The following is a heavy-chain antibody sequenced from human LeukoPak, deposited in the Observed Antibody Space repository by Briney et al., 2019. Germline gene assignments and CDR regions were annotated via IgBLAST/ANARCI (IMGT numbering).Heavy chain of an antibody. J-gene: IGHJ4*02. D-gene: IGHD5-12*01. V-gene: IGHV3-30*02. Sequence: GGSLRLSCAASGVTFSSYGMHWVRQAPGKGLEWVAFIRYDGSNKYYADSVKGRFTISRDNSKNTLYLQMNSLRAEDTAVYYCAKKRGTSGGYGADYWGQGTLVTVSS. CDR2: IRYDGSNK. CDR1: GVTFSSYG. CDR3: AKKRGTSGGYGADY.